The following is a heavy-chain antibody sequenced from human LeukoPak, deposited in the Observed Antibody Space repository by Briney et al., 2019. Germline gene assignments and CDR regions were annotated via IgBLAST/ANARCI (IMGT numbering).Heavy chain of an antibody. CDR1: GFTFSRYG. Sequence: WGSLRLSCAASGFTFSRYGMHWVRQAPGKGLEWVALISYDGSNKYYADSVKGRFTISRDNSKNTLYLQMNSLRAEDTAVYYCAKDQRPMITFGGVIADWGQGTLVTVCS. CDR3: AKDQRPMITFGGVIAD. V-gene: IGHV3-30*18. J-gene: IGHJ4*02. D-gene: IGHD3-16*02. CDR2: ISYDGSNK.